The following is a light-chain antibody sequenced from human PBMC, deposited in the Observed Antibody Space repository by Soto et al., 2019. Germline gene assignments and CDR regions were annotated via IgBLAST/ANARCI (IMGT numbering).Light chain of an antibody. CDR1: QSISTW. J-gene: IGKJ5*01. V-gene: IGKV1-5*01. Sequence: DIQMTQFSSTLSASVGDIVTITCRASQSISTWLAWYQQKLGKAPKLLIYDASNLETGLPSRFSGSGSGTYFSFTISSLQPEDFATYYRQQYSNPITFGQGTRLEIK. CDR3: QQYSNPIT. CDR2: DAS.